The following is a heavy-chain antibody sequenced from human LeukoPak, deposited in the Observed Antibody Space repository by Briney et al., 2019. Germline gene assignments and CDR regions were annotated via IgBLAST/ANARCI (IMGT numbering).Heavy chain of an antibody. D-gene: IGHD2-15*01. CDR2: IYYSGST. V-gene: IGHV4-59*11. J-gene: IGHJ4*02. CDR3: ARGEGSDFDY. CDR1: GGSISSHY. Sequence: PSETLSLTCTVSGGSISSHYWSWIRQPPGKGLEWIGYIYYSGSTNYNPSLKSRVTISVDTSKNQFSLKLSSVTAADTAVYYCARGEGSDFDYWGQGTLVTVSS.